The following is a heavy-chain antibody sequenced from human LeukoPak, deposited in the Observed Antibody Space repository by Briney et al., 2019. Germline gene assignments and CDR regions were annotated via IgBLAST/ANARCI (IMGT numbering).Heavy chain of an antibody. D-gene: IGHD3-22*01. CDR3: ARGQNYYDSSGYLDF. CDR1: GGSISTYY. CDR2: IYYSGST. J-gene: IGHJ4*02. Sequence: KPSETLSLTGTVSGGSISTYYWTWIRQPPGKGLEWIGYIYYSGSTKYNASLKSRVTISVDTSKNQFSLKLSSVTAADTAVYYCARGQNYYDSSGYLDFWGQGTLVTVSS. V-gene: IGHV4-59*01.